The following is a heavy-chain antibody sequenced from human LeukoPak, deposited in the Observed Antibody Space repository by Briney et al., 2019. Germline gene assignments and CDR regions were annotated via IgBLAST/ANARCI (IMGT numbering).Heavy chain of an antibody. CDR1: GGSVSSDSYY. V-gene: IGHV4-61*01. CDR2: ISYSGST. J-gene: IGHJ6*02. CDR3: SRGWATAIVTGYYYYGMDV. D-gene: IGHD5-18*01. Sequence: SETLSLTCIVSGGSVSSDSYYWSWIRQPPGKGLEWIGYISYSGSTNYNPSLKSRVTISIDTSKNQFSLRLSSVTAADTAVYYCSRGWATAIVTGYYYYGMDVWGQGTTVTVSS.